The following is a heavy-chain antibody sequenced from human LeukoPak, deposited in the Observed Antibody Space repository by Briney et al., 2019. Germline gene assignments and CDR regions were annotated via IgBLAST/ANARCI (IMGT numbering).Heavy chain of an antibody. D-gene: IGHD6-6*01. CDR3: ARGIAARHYYYYMDV. Sequence: MPSETLSLTCAVYGGSFSGYYWSWIRQPPGKGLEWIGEINHNGSTNYNPSLKSRVTISVDTSKNQFSLKLSSVTAADTAVYYCARGIAARHYYYYMDVWGKGTTVTVSS. CDR1: GGSFSGYY. V-gene: IGHV4-34*01. CDR2: INHNGST. J-gene: IGHJ6*03.